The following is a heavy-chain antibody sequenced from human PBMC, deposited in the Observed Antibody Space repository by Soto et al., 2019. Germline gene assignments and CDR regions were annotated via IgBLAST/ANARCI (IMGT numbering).Heavy chain of an antibody. CDR3: VKDARLASS. CDR1: GFTFSDYY. Sequence: GGSLRLSCAASGFTFSDYYMNWLRQAPGKGLEWVSYISGTSSDTYYADSVRGRFTISRDNAKNSLYLQMNSLRAEDTAVYYCVKDARLASSWGLGTLVTVSS. D-gene: IGHD3-9*01. V-gene: IGHV3-11*06. CDR2: ISGTSSDT. J-gene: IGHJ5*02.